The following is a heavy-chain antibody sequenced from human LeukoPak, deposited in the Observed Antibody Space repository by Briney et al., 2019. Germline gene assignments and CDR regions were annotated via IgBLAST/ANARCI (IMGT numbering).Heavy chain of an antibody. J-gene: IGHJ5*02. CDR3: ARVPYGNWFDP. D-gene: IGHD4-17*01. CDR2: INHSGST. V-gene: IGHV4-34*01. Sequence: SETLSLTCAVYGGSFSGYYWSWIRQPPGKGLEWIGEINHSGSTNYNPSLKSRVTISVDTSKNQFSLKLSSVTAADTAVYYCARVPYGNWFDPWGQGTLVTVSS. CDR1: GGSFSGYY.